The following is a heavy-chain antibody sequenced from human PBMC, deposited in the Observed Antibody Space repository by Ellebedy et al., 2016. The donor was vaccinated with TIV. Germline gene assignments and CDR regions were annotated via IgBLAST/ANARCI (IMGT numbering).Heavy chain of an antibody. J-gene: IGHJ5*02. V-gene: IGHV3-23*01. CDR2: ISSNSETK. Sequence: PGGSLRLSCVGSGFDFRKFAMTWVRQAPGTGLEWVSGISSNSETKYYIDSVKGRVTISRDNGKSTLYVEINSLRAEDKAVYYCVRGLIEMVFPTADLWGQGTLVTVSS. D-gene: IGHD5-24*01. CDR1: GFDFRKFA. CDR3: VRGLIEMVFPTADL.